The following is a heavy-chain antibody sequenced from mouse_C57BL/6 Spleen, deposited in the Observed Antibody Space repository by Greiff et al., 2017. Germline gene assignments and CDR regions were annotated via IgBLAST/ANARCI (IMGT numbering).Heavy chain of an antibody. CDR1: GYTFTSYW. D-gene: IGHD1-1*01. J-gene: IGHJ2*01. V-gene: IGHV1-50*01. Sequence: QVQLQQPGAELVKPGASVKLSCKASGYTFTSYWMQWVKQRPGQGLEWIGEIDPSDSSTNYNQKFKGKATLTVDTSSSTAYMQRSSLTSEDSAVYYCARSLSTGWGQGTTLTVSS. CDR3: ARSLSTG. CDR2: IDPSDSST.